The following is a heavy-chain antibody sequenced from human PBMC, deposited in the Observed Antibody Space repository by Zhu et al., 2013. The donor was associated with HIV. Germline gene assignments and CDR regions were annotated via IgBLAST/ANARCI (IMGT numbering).Heavy chain of an antibody. CDR1: GHTFTSYD. D-gene: IGHD2-2*01. J-gene: IGHJ5*01. CDR3: ARERIGCSIGRCSFDS. Sequence: QVQLVQSGAEVKKPGASVKVSCKASGHTFTSYDINWVRQVSGQGLEWMAWMNPKSGNTGYAQNFHGRVTMTRNTSISTAYMELSSLKSEDTAVYFCARERIGCSIGRCSFDSWGQGTLVTVSS. CDR2: MNPKSGNT. V-gene: IGHV1-8*02.